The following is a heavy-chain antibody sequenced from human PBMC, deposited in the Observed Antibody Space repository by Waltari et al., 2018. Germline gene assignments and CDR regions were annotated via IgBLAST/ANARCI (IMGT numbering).Heavy chain of an antibody. CDR2: TRNKANSYII. CDR3: GALGGGY. CDR1: GFIFSGYY. D-gene: IGHD3-16*01. Sequence: EVQLVESGGGLVQPGGSLRLSCVASGFIFSGYYMDWVRQAPGKGLEWVGRTRNKANSYIIEYAGSVKGRFTISRDDSKNSLYLQMNSLKRDDTAVYYCGALGGGYWGQGTLVTVSS. J-gene: IGHJ4*02. V-gene: IGHV3-72*01.